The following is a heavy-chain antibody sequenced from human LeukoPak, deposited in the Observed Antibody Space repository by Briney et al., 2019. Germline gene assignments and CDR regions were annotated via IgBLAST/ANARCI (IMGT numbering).Heavy chain of an antibody. CDR2: ISSFSGTI. CDR1: GLTFSFYS. CDR3: VRDQGGSSSH. D-gene: IGHD6-6*01. J-gene: IGHJ4*02. Sequence: QSGGSLRLSCAASGLTFSFYSMNWVRQPPGKGLEWVSYISSFSGTINYAESVKGRFTIFRDNAKNSLYLQMNSLRADDTAVYYCVRDQGGSSSHWGQGTLVTVSS. V-gene: IGHV3-48*01.